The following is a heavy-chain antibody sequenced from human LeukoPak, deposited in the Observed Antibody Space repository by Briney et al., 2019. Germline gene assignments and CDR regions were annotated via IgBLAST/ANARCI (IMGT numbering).Heavy chain of an antibody. V-gene: IGHV4-59*01. CDR3: ARGFDGVAGWFDP. J-gene: IGHJ5*02. Sequence: SETLSLTCSVSGGSLSTYYWNWIRQPPGKGLEWIGYISYRGSTKYNPSLKSRVTISVDTSKNQFSLKLSSEIAADTAVYYCARGFDGVAGWFDPWGQGTLVIVSS. CDR1: GGSLSTYY. CDR2: ISYRGST. D-gene: IGHD3-9*01.